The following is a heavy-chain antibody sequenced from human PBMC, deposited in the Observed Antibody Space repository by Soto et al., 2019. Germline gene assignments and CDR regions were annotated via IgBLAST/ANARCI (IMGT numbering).Heavy chain of an antibody. CDR2: INPSGGST. CDR3: VGITGTKNAFDI. V-gene: IGHV1-46*01. Sequence: ASVKVSCKASGYTFTSYGISWVRQAPGQGLEWMGMINPSGGSTSYAQKFQGRVTMTGDTSTSTVYMELSSLRSEDTAVYYCVGITGTKNAFDIWGQGTMVTVSS. D-gene: IGHD1-20*01. J-gene: IGHJ3*02. CDR1: GYTFTSYG.